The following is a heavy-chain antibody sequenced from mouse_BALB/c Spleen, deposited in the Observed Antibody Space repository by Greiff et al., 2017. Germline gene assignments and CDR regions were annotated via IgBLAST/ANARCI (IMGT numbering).Heavy chain of an antibody. CDR2: INPYNGAT. V-gene: IGHV1-31*01. Sequence: VQLKESGPELVKPGASVKISCKASGYSFTGYYMHWVKQSHVKSLEWIGRINPYNGATSYNQNFKDKASLTVDKSSSTAYMELHSLTSEDSAVYYCARSGIYYGNYVYWYFDVWGAGTTVTVSS. CDR1: GYSFTGYY. D-gene: IGHD2-1*01. J-gene: IGHJ1*01. CDR3: ARSGIYYGNYVYWYFDV.